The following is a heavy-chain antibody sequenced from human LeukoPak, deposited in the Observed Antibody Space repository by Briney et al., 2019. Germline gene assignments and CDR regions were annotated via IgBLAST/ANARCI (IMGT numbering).Heavy chain of an antibody. CDR1: GGSISSGGYY. V-gene: IGHV4-31*03. CDR2: IYYSGST. D-gene: IGHD6-19*01. Sequence: SETLSLTCTVSGGSISSGGYYWSWIRQHPGKGLEWIGYIYYSGSTYYNPSLKSRVTISVDTSKNQFSLKLSSVTAADTAVYYCARVEQYSSGWYGTWYYGMDVWGQGTTVTVSS. CDR3: ARVEQYSSGWYGTWYYGMDV. J-gene: IGHJ6*02.